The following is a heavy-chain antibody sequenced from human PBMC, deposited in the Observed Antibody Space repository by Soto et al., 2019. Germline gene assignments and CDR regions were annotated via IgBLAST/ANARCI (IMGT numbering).Heavy chain of an antibody. V-gene: IGHV3-21*01. CDR3: ASEYRSSNGSAFDI. CDR1: GFTFRSYS. D-gene: IGHD6-6*01. J-gene: IGHJ3*02. CDR2: ISSGSSYT. Sequence: LSLTCAASGFTFRSYSMNWVRPAPGKGLEWVSSISSGSSYTYYAGSVKGRLTISRDNGKNSLHLQMNSLRAEDTAIYYCASEYRSSNGSAFDIWGQGTMVTVSS.